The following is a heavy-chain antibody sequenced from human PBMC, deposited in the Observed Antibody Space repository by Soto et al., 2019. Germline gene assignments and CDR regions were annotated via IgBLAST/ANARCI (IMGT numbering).Heavy chain of an antibody. CDR2: IYPGDSDT. Sequence: HGESLKISCKGSGYSFTSYWIGWVRQMPGKGLEWMGIIYPGDSDTRYSPSFQGQVTISADKSISTAYLQWSSLKASDTAMYYCARTPIAVADYYYYGMDVWGQGTTVTVSS. CDR3: ARTPIAVADYYYYGMDV. V-gene: IGHV5-51*01. CDR1: GYSFTSYW. D-gene: IGHD6-19*01. J-gene: IGHJ6*02.